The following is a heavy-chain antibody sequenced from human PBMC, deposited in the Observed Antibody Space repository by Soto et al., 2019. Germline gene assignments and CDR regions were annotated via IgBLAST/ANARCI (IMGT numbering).Heavy chain of an antibody. Sequence: PGGSLRLSCAASGFTFSNYAMSWVRQAPGKGLEWVSSIGYSDGTTYYADSVKGRFTISRDNSKNTLYLQMNSLRAEDTAVYYCARDGVHSGWYDYWGQGTLVTVSS. V-gene: IGHV3-23*01. CDR2: IGYSDGTT. CDR1: GFTFSNYA. J-gene: IGHJ4*02. CDR3: ARDGVHSGWYDY. D-gene: IGHD6-19*01.